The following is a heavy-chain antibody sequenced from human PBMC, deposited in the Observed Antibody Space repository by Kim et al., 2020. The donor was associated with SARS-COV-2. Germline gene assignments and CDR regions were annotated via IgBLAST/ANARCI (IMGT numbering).Heavy chain of an antibody. D-gene: IGHD3-16*01. Sequence: GGSLRLSCAASGFTFSTYWMYWVRQAPGKGLVWVSCIRGDGRETRYADSVKGRLTISRDNAKNTVYLQMNSLRAEDTAVYYCARDAGRGGDFDIWGQGTMVTVSS. V-gene: IGHV3-74*01. CDR3: ARDAGRGGDFDI. J-gene: IGHJ3*02. CDR1: GFTFSTYW. CDR2: IRGDGRET.